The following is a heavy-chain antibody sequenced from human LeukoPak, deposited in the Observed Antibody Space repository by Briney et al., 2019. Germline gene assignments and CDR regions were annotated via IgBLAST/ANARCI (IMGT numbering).Heavy chain of an antibody. CDR2: VYYSGST. J-gene: IGHJ4*02. Sequence: SETLSLTCSVSGGSISSSSSYWGWIRQPPGKGLEWIGYVYYSGSTNYNPSLKSRVTISVDTSKNQFSLKLSSVTAADTAVYYCARSELLWFGGVNSGFDYWGQGTLVTVSS. D-gene: IGHD3-10*01. CDR1: GGSISSSSSY. V-gene: IGHV4-61*05. CDR3: ARSELLWFGGVNSGFDY.